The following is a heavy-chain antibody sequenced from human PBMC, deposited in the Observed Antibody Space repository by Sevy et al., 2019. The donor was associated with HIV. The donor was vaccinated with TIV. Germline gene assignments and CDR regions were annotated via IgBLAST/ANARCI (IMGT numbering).Heavy chain of an antibody. CDR1: GFTFGDYA. CDR2: IRSKAYGGTT. CDR3: TREGGSITMVRGEDGMDV. J-gene: IGHJ6*02. V-gene: IGHV3-49*03. Sequence: GESLKISCTASGFTFGDYAMNWFRQAPGKGLEWVGFIRSKAYGGTTEYAASVKGRFTISRDDSKSIAYLQMNSLKTEDTAVYYCTREGGSITMVRGEDGMDVWGQGTTVTVSS. D-gene: IGHD3-10*01.